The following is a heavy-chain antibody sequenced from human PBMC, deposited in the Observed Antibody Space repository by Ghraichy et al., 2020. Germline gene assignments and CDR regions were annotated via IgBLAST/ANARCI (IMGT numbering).Heavy chain of an antibody. D-gene: IGHD6-19*01. CDR3: ARYTNAWYLDY. V-gene: IGHV6-1*01. CDR1: GERVSSNSAA. Sequence: SQTLSLTCAISGERVSSNSAAWNWIRPSPSRGLEWLGRTYYRSQWYSDYGVSVRGRITINPDTSKNQFSLQLNSVTPEDTAVYYCARYTNAWYLDYWGQGTLVTVSS. J-gene: IGHJ4*02. CDR2: TYYRSQWYS.